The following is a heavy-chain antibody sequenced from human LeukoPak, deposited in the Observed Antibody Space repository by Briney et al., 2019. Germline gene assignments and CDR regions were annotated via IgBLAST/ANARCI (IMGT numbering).Heavy chain of an antibody. D-gene: IGHD3-22*01. J-gene: IGHJ4*02. V-gene: IGHV3-74*01. CDR1: GFTFSSYW. CDR3: ARVHYYDSSGYYTGLDY. CDR2: INSDGSST. Sequence: GSLRLSCAASGFTFSSYWMHWVRQAPGKGLVWVSRINSDGSSTSYADSVKGRFTISRDNAKNTLYLQMSSLRAEDTAVYYCARVHYYDSSGYYTGLDYWGQGTLVTVSS.